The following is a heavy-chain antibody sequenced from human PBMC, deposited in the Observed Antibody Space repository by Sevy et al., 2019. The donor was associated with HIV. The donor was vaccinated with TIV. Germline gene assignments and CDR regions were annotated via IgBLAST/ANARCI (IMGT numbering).Heavy chain of an antibody. CDR2: INTNSGNP. D-gene: IGHD3-9*01. V-gene: IGHV7-4-1*01. CDR3: ARAHYNYFDT. CDR1: GYTFTNYG. Sequence: ASVKVSCKGSGYTFTNYGLIWVRQAPGHGLEYMGRINTNSGNPTFAPGFAGRFVFSLDTSVSTAFLQIHSLKAEDTALYYCARAHYNYFDTWGQGSLVTVSS. J-gene: IGHJ4*02.